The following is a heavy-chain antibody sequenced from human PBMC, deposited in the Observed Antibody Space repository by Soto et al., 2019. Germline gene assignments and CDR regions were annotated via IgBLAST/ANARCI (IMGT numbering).Heavy chain of an antibody. CDR3: ARHQTSAYYYMDV. J-gene: IGHJ6*03. CDR1: GGSISSSSYY. V-gene: IGHV4-39*01. CDR2: IYYSGST. Sequence: SETLSLTCTVSGGSISSSSYYWGWIRQPPGKGLEWIGSIYYSGSTYYNPSLKSRVTISVDTSKKQFSLKLNSVTAADTAVYYCARHQTSAYYYMDVWGKGTTVTVSS.